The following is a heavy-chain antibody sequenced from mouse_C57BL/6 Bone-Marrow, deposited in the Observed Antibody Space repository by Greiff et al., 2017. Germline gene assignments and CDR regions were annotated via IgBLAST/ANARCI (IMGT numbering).Heavy chain of an antibody. Sequence: EVKLVESGGGLVKPGGSLKLSCAASGFTFSDYGMHWVRQAPEKGLEWVAYISSGSSTIYYADTVKGRFTISRDNAKNTLFLQMTSLRSEDTAMYYCAREHYGSRWYFDVWGTGTTVTVSS. V-gene: IGHV5-17*01. CDR1: GFTFSDYG. CDR3: AREHYGSRWYFDV. J-gene: IGHJ1*03. D-gene: IGHD1-1*01. CDR2: ISSGSSTI.